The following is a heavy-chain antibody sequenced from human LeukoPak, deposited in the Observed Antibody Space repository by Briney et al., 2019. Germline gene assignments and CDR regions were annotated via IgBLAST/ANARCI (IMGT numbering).Heavy chain of an antibody. J-gene: IGHJ3*02. CDR2: ITSSSSTT. D-gene: IGHD6-13*01. V-gene: IGHV3-48*04. CDR3: ARVLGSIATAGTETFDI. Sequence: GGSLRLSCAASGFTYSTYSVNWVRQAPGKGLEWVSYITSSSSTTYYADSVKGRFTISRDNAKKSLYLQMNSLRAEDTAVYYCARVLGSIATAGTETFDIWGQGTMVTVSS. CDR1: GFTYSTYS.